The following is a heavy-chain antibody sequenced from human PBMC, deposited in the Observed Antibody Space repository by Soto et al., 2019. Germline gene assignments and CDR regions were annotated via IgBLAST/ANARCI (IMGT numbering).Heavy chain of an antibody. V-gene: IGHV1-46*01. CDR2: INPSGGST. D-gene: IGHD5-18*01. J-gene: IGHJ6*02. CDR3: ASDGIRGGYYYYYGMDV. Sequence: ASVKVSCKASGYTFTSYYMHWVRQAPGQGLEWMGIINPSGGSTSYAQKFQGRVTMTRDTSTSTVYMELRSLSSEDTAVYYCASDGIRGGYYYYYGMDVWGQGTTVTVSS. CDR1: GYTFTSYY.